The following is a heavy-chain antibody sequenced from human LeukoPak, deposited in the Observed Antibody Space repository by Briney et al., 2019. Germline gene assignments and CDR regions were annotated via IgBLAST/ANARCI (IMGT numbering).Heavy chain of an antibody. V-gene: IGHV3-30*02. Sequence: GGSLRLSCAASGFTLSSYGMNWVRQATGKGLDWVAFLRYDGSTAFYEDSVKGRFTISRDSSKNTLYLQMNSLTPADTAIYYCAKDPYGGTYPSYFDYWGQGTLVTVSS. CDR2: LRYDGSTA. J-gene: IGHJ4*02. D-gene: IGHD1-26*01. CDR3: AKDPYGGTYPSYFDY. CDR1: GFTLSSYG.